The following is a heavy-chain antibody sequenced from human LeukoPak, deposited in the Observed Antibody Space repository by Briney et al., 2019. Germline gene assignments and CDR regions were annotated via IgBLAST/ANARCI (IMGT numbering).Heavy chain of an antibody. CDR3: ARLVTGVVFDY. D-gene: IGHD2-15*01. CDR2: IYPDDSDT. CDR1: GYGFTNYW. J-gene: IGHJ4*02. V-gene: IGHV5-51*01. Sequence: GESLKISCKGSGYGFTNYWVAWVRQMPGKGLEWMGIIYPDDSDTRYSPSFQGQVTISADKSISTAYLQWNSLKASDTAMYYCARLVTGVVFDYWGQGTLVTVSS.